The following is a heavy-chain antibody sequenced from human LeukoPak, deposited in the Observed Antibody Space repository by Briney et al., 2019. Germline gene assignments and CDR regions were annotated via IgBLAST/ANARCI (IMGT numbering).Heavy chain of an antibody. V-gene: IGHV4-39*07. CDR3: ARFGKHRAGCLDY. J-gene: IGHJ4*02. CDR2: INHSGST. D-gene: IGHD3-3*01. CDR1: GGSISSGSYY. Sequence: SETLSLTCTVSGGSISSGSYYWSWIRQPPGKGLEWIGEINHSGSTNYNPSLKSRVTISVDTSKNQFSLKLSSVTAADTAVYYCARFGKHRAGCLDYWGQGTLVTVSS.